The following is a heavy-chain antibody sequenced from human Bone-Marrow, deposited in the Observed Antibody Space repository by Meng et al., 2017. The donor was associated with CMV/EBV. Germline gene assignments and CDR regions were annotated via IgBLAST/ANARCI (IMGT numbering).Heavy chain of an antibody. CDR2: ISGSGGST. J-gene: IGHJ4*02. CDR1: GFTFSSYA. D-gene: IGHD6-19*01. Sequence: GESLKISCAASGFTFSSYAMSWVRQAPGKGLEWVSAISGSGGSTYYADSVKGRFTISRDNPKNTLYLQMNSLRAEDTAVYYCAKRPSSGWYSDYWGQGTLVTVSS. V-gene: IGHV3-23*01. CDR3: AKRPSSGWYSDY.